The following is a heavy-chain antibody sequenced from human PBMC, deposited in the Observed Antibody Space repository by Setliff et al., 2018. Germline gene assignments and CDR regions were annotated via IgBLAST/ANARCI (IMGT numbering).Heavy chain of an antibody. CDR3: VRQPRTYVAAGPPFEY. D-gene: IGHD6-19*01. Sequence: SETLSLTCSVSGGSINRDYWNWIRQPPGKGLEWIGYIHYSGSTNQNPSLKSRVTISVDTSKNQFSLKPSSVTAADTAVYYCVRQPRTYVAAGPPFEYWGQGTLVTVSS. CDR2: IHYSGST. V-gene: IGHV4-59*08. CDR1: GGSINRDY. J-gene: IGHJ4*02.